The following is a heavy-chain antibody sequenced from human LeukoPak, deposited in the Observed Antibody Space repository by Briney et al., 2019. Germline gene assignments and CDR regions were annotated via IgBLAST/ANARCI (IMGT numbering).Heavy chain of an antibody. V-gene: IGHV4-61*05. CDR2: IYYSGST. J-gene: IGHJ4*02. Sequence: PSETLSLTCTVSGGSISSSSYYWGWIRQPPGKGLEWIGYIYYSGSTNYNPSLKSRVTISVNTSKNQFSLKLSSVTAADTAVYYCARGRITFGGGYFDYWGQGTLVTVSS. D-gene: IGHD3-16*01. CDR3: ARGRITFGGGYFDY. CDR1: GGSISSSSYY.